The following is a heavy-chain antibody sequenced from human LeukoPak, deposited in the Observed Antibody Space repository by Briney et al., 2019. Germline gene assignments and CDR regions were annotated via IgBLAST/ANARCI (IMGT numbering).Heavy chain of an antibody. Sequence: SETLSLTCTVSGYSISSGYYWGWIRQPPGEGLEWIGSIYHSGSTYYNPSLKSRVTISVDTSKNQFSLKLSSVTAADTAVYYCARSGGSYGYTGRDYYYYYYMDVWGKGTTVTVSS. J-gene: IGHJ6*03. CDR2: IYHSGST. V-gene: IGHV4-38-2*02. D-gene: IGHD5-18*01. CDR3: ARSGGSYGYTGRDYYYYYYMDV. CDR1: GYSISSGYY.